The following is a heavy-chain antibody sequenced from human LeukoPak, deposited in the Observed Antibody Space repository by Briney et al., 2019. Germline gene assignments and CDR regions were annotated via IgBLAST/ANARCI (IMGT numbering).Heavy chain of an antibody. V-gene: IGHV1-2*02. CDR3: ARPLSSGPYFDY. Sequence: GASVKVSCKASGYTFTGYYMHWVRQAPGQGLEWLGWINPNSGGTNYAQKFQGRVTMTRDTSISTAYMELSRLRSDDTAVYYCARPLSSGPYFDYWGQGTLVTVSS. D-gene: IGHD6-19*01. CDR2: INPNSGGT. J-gene: IGHJ4*02. CDR1: GYTFTGYY.